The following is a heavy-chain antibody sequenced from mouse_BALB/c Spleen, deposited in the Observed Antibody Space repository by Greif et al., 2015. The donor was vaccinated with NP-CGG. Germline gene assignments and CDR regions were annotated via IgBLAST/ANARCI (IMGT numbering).Heavy chain of an antibody. CDR2: ISSGSSTI. V-gene: IGHV5-17*02. CDR1: GFTFSSFG. J-gene: IGHJ2*01. CDR3: ARGGSRSGGYFDY. Sequence: EVQLVESGGGLVQPGGSRKLSCAASGFTFSSFGMHWVRQAPEKGLEWVAYISSGSSTIYYADTVKGRFTISRDNPKNTLFLQMTSLRSEDTAMYYCARGGSRSGGYFDYWGQGTTLTVSS.